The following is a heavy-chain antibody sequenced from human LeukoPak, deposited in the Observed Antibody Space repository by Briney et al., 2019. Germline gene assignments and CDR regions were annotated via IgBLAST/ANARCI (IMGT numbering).Heavy chain of an antibody. Sequence: GGSLRLSCAASGFTFRDYYMSWLRQAPGKGLEWLSYITTSSSHTNYADSVKGRFTISRDNAKNSLYLQMNSLRVEDTAVYYCAVNGGSYPLDPWGQGTLVTVSS. CDR3: AVNGGSYPLDP. V-gene: IGHV3-11*03. CDR1: GFTFRDYY. CDR2: ITTSSSHT. J-gene: IGHJ5*02. D-gene: IGHD1-26*01.